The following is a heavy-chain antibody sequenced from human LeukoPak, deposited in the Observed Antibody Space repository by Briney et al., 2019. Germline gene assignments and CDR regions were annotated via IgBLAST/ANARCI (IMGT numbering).Heavy chain of an antibody. CDR2: ISGSGDNT. V-gene: IGHV3-23*01. CDR1: GFTFSGFA. Sequence: GGSLRLSCAASGFTFSGFAMSWVRRTPGKGLEWVSGISGSGDNTLYAASVKGRFTISRDNSKNTLYLEMNSLRAEDTAIYYCAKMKGHPLQKYYMDVWGKGPRSPSR. CDR3: AKMKGHPLQKYYMDV. J-gene: IGHJ6*03.